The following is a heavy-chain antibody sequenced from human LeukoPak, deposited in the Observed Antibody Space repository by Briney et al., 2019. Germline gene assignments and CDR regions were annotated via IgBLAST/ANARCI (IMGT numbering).Heavy chain of an antibody. CDR3: ATGRGGGSSAFDI. J-gene: IGHJ3*02. D-gene: IGHD6-6*01. CDR2: INSGSIYI. V-gene: IGHV3-21*01. Sequence: GGSLRLSCAASGFTFISYGMHWVRQAPGKGLEWVSSINSGSIYIYYADSVKGRFTISRDNAKNSLYLQMSSLRAEDTAVYYCATGRGGGSSAFDIWGQGTMVTVSS. CDR1: GFTFISYG.